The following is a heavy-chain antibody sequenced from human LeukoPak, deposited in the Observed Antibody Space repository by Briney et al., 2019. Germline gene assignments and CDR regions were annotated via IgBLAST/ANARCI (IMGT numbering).Heavy chain of an antibody. V-gene: IGHV3-30*18. D-gene: IGHD4-17*01. CDR1: GFTFSSDG. CDR3: AKARKVGTTVTTAFDY. Sequence: GGSLRLSCAASGFTFSSDGMHWVRQAPGKGLEWVAVISYDGSNKYYADSVKGRFTISRDNSKNTLYLQMNSLRAEDTAVYYCAKARKVGTTVTTAFDYWGQGTLVTVSS. J-gene: IGHJ4*02. CDR2: ISYDGSNK.